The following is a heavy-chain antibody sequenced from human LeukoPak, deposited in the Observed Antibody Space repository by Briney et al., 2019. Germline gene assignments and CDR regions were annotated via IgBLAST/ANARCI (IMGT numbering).Heavy chain of an antibody. CDR2: ISGGSDTI. Sequence: GGSLRLSCAASGFTFSPYPINWVRQAPGKGLEWVSYISGGSDTIHYADSVKGRFTISRDNAKNSLYLQMNSLRAEDTAVYYCARDLGRDRYFDSWGQGTLVTVSS. CDR1: GFTFSPYP. V-gene: IGHV3-48*04. CDR3: ARDLGRDRYFDS. J-gene: IGHJ4*02. D-gene: IGHD5-24*01.